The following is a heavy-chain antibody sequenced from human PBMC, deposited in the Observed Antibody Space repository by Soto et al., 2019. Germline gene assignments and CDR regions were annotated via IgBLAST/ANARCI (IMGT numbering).Heavy chain of an antibody. J-gene: IGHJ4*02. CDR1: GYTFTTYG. V-gene: IGHV1-18*01. CDR2: ITVYNGNT. D-gene: IGHD2-15*01. Sequence: QVQLVQSGAEVKKPGASVKVSCKASGYTFTTYGISWVRQAPGQGLEWMGWITVYNGNTNYAQKLQGRVTMTTDTSTSTAYMELRRLRSDDTAVYYCARERGGCSGGSCDHYFEYWGQGTLVTVSS. CDR3: ARERGGCSGGSCDHYFEY.